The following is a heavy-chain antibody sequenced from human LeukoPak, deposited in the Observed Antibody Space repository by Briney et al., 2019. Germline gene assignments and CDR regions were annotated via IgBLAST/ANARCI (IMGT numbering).Heavy chain of an antibody. Sequence: GRSLRLSCAASGFTFSSYGMHWVRQAPGKGLEWVAVIWYDGSNKYYADSVKGRFTISRDNSKNTLYLQMNSLRAEDTAVYYCAREGVPYYDILTGYYGPFDYWGQGTLVTVSS. J-gene: IGHJ4*02. CDR3: AREGVPYYDILTGYYGPFDY. V-gene: IGHV3-33*01. CDR2: IWYDGSNK. D-gene: IGHD3-9*01. CDR1: GFTFSSYG.